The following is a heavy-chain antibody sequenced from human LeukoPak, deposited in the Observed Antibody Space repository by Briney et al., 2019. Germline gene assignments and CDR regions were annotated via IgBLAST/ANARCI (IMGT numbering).Heavy chain of an antibody. V-gene: IGHV3-30*18. D-gene: IGHD4-17*01. CDR1: GFTFSSYG. CDR3: AKLAVTTCMDV. CDR2: ISYDGSNK. Sequence: PGRSLRLSCAASGFTFSSYGMHWVRQAPGKGLEWVAVISYDGSNKYYADSVKGRFTISRDSSKNTLYLQMNSLRAEDTAVYYCAKLAVTTCMDVWGQGTTVTVSS. J-gene: IGHJ6*02.